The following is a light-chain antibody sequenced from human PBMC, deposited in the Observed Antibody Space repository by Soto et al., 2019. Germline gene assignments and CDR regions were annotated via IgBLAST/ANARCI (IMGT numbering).Light chain of an antibody. V-gene: IGLV2-23*02. CDR2: EVN. CDR1: SSDVGNYNL. CDR3: LLSYSGARPE. J-gene: IGLJ3*02. Sequence: QSALTQPASVSGSPGQSITISCTGTSSDVGNYNLVSWYQQHPGKAPKFMIYEVNKRPSGVSNRFSGSKSGNTASLTISGLQAEDEADYYCLLSYSGARPEFGGGTKLTVL.